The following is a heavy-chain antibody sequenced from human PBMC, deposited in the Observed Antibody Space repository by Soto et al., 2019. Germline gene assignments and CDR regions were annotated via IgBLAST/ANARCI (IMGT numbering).Heavy chain of an antibody. V-gene: IGHV3-23*01. CDR3: ANAAAVWDSFDH. J-gene: IGHJ4*02. CDR2: ISGSGGST. Sequence: EAQLLESGGGLVQPGGSLRLSCAASGFTFSNHAMSWVRQAPGKGLEWVSAISGSGGSTYYAASVKGRFTISRDNSKNTLYLQMNSLRADDTAVYYCANAAAVWDSFDHWGQGTLVTVSS. CDR1: GFTFSNHA. D-gene: IGHD6-13*01.